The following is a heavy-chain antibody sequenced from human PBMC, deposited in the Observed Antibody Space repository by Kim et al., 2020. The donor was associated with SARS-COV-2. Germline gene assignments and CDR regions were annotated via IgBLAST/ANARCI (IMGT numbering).Heavy chain of an antibody. Sequence: GGSLRLSCAASGFTFRSYWMNWVRQAPGKGLEWVANIKEDGSEKCYVDSVKGRFTISRDNAKNSVYLQMNSLRAEDTAVYYCAGSSGWVTSFWGQGTLVTVSS. CDR3: AGSSGWVTSF. CDR1: GFTFRSYW. CDR2: IKEDGSEK. V-gene: IGHV3-7*01. D-gene: IGHD6-19*01. J-gene: IGHJ4*02.